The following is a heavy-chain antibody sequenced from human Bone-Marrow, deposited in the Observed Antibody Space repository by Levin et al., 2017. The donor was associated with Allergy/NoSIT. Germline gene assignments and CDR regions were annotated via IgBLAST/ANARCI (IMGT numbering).Heavy chain of an antibody. CDR3: ARHAGPIHLWLMDY. CDR2: VYYSGST. Sequence: SQTLSLTCTVSGGSISTYYWSWIRQPPGKGLEWNGYVYYSGSTNYNPSLKSRVTMSVDTSKNHFSLKLSSVTAAATALYYCARHAGPIHLWLMDYWGQGTLVTVSS. D-gene: IGHD5-18*01. V-gene: IGHV4-59*08. J-gene: IGHJ4*02. CDR1: GGSISTYY.